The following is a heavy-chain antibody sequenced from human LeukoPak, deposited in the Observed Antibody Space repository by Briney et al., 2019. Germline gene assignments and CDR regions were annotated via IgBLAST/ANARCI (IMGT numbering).Heavy chain of an antibody. CDR2: IIPIFGTA. CDR1: GGTFSSYA. D-gene: IGHD3-22*01. V-gene: IGHV1-69*05. CDR3: ARDPGYYYHSSGYLDY. Sequence: ASVKVSCKASGGTFSSYAISWVRQAPGQGLEWMGRIIPIFGTANYARKFQGRVTITTDESTSTAYMELSSLRSEDTAVYYCARDPGYYYHSSGYLDYWGQGPMVTVSS. J-gene: IGHJ4*02.